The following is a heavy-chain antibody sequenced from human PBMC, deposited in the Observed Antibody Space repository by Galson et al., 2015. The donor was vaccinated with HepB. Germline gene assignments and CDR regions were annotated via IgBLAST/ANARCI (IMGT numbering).Heavy chain of an antibody. V-gene: IGHV3-23*01. D-gene: IGHD5-24*01. J-gene: IGHJ4*02. CDR2: ISGSGGNL. Sequence: SLRLSCAASGFTFRSYAMSWVRQAPGKGLEWVSAISGSGGNLYHTDSVKGRFTISRDNSKNTLYLQMNSLRAEDTAIYYCAKDLGMATIYYFDYWGQGTLVTVSS. CDR3: AKDLGMATIYYFDY. CDR1: GFTFRSYA.